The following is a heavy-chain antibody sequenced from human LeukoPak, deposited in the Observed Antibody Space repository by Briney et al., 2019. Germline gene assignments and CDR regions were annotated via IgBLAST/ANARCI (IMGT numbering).Heavy chain of an antibody. CDR1: GFTFSNHW. V-gene: IGHV3-74*01. J-gene: IGHJ4*02. D-gene: IGHD3-3*01. CDR2: INTDGSST. Sequence: PGGSLRLSCAASGFTFSNHWMHWVRHAPGKGLVWVSRINTDGSSTSYADSVKGRFTIYRDNAKNTLYMQMNSLRAEETAVYYCARDVNVGWLSRYYFDHWGQGTLVTVSS. CDR3: ARDVNVGWLSRYYFDH.